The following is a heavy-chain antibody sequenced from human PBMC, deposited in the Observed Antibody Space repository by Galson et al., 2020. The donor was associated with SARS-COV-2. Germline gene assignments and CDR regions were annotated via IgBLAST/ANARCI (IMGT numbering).Heavy chain of an antibody. CDR2: IDWDDDK. CDR1: GFSLSTSGMC. D-gene: IGHD1-26*01. J-gene: IGHJ4*02. CDR3: ARTSSGSLGYYFDY. Sequence: SGPTLVKPTQTLTQTCTFSGFSLSTSGMCVSWIRHPPGKALEWLARIDWDDDKFYSTSLKTRLTISKYTSKNQVVLTMTNMDPVDTATYYCARTSSGSLGYYFDYWGQGTLVTVSS. V-gene: IGHV2-70*17.